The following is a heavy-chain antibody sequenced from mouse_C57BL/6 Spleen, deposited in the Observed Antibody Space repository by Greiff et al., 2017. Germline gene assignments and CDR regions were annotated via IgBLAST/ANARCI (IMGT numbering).Heavy chain of an antibody. CDR1: GFNFKDDY. D-gene: IGHD3-1*01. Sequence: VQLQQSGAELVRPGASVKLSCTASGFNFKDDYMHWVKQRPEQGLEWIGWIDPDNGGTAYAPKFQGKATFTVDTSSNTAYLQLRSLTSEDTAVYYCTTWEGLTALGTAMDYWGQGTSVTVSS. J-gene: IGHJ4*01. CDR3: TTWEGLTALGTAMDY. V-gene: IGHV14-4*01. CDR2: IDPDNGGT.